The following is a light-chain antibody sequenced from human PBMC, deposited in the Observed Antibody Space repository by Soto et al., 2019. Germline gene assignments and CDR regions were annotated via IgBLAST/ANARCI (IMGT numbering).Light chain of an antibody. J-gene: IGLJ3*02. V-gene: IGLV2-11*01. CDR3: FSYAGSFTWV. CDR2: DAS. CDR1: TGDVGGYNF. Sequence: QSALTQSRSVSGSPGQSVTISCTGTTGDVGGYNFVSWYQLHPGKAPRLMIYDASKRPSGVPDRFSASKSGNTASLTISGLQAEDEADYYCFSYAGSFTWVFGGGTKLTVL.